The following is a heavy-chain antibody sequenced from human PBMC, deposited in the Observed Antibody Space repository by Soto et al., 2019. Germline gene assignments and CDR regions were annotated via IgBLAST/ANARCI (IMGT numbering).Heavy chain of an antibody. V-gene: IGHV4-59*01. J-gene: IGHJ4*02. CDR1: GGSISSYY. CDR3: ARVRQYYYDSSGYFYLDY. D-gene: IGHD3-22*01. Sequence: PSETLSLTCTVSGGSISSYYWSWIRQPPGKGLEWIGYIYYSGSTNYNPSLKSRVTISVDTSKNQFSLKLSSVTAADTAAYYCARVRQYYYDSSGYFYLDYWGQGTLVTVSS. CDR2: IYYSGST.